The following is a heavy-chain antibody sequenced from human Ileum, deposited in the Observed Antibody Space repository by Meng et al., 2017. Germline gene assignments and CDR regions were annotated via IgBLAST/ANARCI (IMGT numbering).Heavy chain of an antibody. CDR1: GFTFSSYA. D-gene: IGHD3-22*01. CDR2: ISYDGSNK. Sequence: GGSLRLSCAASGFTFSSYAMHWVRQAPGKGLEWVAVISYDGSNKYYADSVKGRFTISRDNSKNTLYLQMNSLRAEDTAVYYCARGTLRSGYRNHKFDYWGQGTLVTVSS. J-gene: IGHJ4*02. V-gene: IGHV3-30*04. CDR3: ARGTLRSGYRNHKFDY.